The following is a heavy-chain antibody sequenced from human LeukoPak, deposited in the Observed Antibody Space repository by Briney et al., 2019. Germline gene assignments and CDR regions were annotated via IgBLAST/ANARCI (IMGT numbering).Heavy chain of an antibody. V-gene: IGHV5-51*01. J-gene: IGHJ4*02. CDR2: IYPADSDT. Sequence: GESLKISCNGSGYTFTNYYIAWLRQMPGKGLEWMGIIYPADSDTRYSPSFQGQVTISADKSINTAYLQWSTLKASDTATYYCARRRGDGYNSPFDYWGQGTLVTVPS. CDR3: ARRRGDGYNSPFDY. CDR1: GYTFTNYY. D-gene: IGHD5-24*01.